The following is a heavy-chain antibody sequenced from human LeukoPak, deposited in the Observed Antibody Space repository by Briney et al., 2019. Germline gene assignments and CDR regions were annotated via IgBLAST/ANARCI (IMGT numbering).Heavy chain of an antibody. CDR1: GGPITSSNYY. V-gene: IGHV4-39*07. J-gene: IGHJ4*02. CDR3: ARVLAARPGGRFDY. CDR2: IYYSGST. D-gene: IGHD3-3*02. Sequence: SETLSLTCTVSGGPITSSNYYWGWIRQPPGKGLEWIGSIYYSGSTYYNPSLKSRVTISVDTSKNQFSLKLSSVTAADTAVYYCARVLAARPGGRFDYWGQGTLVTVSS.